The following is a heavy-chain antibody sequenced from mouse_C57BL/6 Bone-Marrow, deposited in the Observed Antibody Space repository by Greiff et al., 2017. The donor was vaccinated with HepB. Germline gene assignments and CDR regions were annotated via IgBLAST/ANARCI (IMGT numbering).Heavy chain of an antibody. CDR2: IDPSDSYT. CDR1: GYTFTSYW. Sequence: QVQLKQPGAELVMPGASVKLSCKASGYTFTSYWMHWVKQRPGQGLEWIGEIDPSDSYTNYNQKFKGKSTLTVDKSSSTAYMQLSSLTSEDSAVYYCARSVNWDYYFDYWGQGTTLTVSS. CDR3: ARSVNWDYYFDY. J-gene: IGHJ2*01. V-gene: IGHV1-69*01. D-gene: IGHD4-1*01.